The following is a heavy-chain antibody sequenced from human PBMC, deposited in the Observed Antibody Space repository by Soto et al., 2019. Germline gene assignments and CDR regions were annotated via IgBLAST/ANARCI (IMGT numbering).Heavy chain of an antibody. CDR2: TYYSGST. CDR1: GGSISSYY. D-gene: IGHD3-22*01. Sequence: PSETLSLTCTVSGGSISSYYWSWIRQPPGKGLEWIGYTYYSGSTNYNPSLKSRVTISVDTSKNQFSLKLSSVTAADTAVYYCAREQPNYYDSSGYYDYWGQGTLVTVSS. CDR3: AREQPNYYDSSGYYDY. V-gene: IGHV4-59*01. J-gene: IGHJ4*02.